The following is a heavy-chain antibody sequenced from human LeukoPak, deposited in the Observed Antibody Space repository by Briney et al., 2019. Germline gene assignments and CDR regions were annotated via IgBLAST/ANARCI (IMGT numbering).Heavy chain of an antibody. CDR1: GYSISSGYY. CDR2: IYYSGST. CDR3: ARVRRVFKRNLGRSTEYYSSYYMDV. J-gene: IGHJ6*03. D-gene: IGHD1-14*01. Sequence: SETLSLTCTVSGYSISSGYYWGRIRQPPGKGLEWIGYIYYSGSTSYNPSLKSRVTISVDTSKNQFSLKLSSVTAADTAVYYCARVRRVFKRNLGRSTEYYSSYYMDVWGKGTTVTVSS. V-gene: IGHV4-61*01.